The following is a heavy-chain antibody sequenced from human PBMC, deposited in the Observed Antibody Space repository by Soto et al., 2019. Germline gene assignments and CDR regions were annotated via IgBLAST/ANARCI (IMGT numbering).Heavy chain of an antibody. CDR3: ATVMDRRGYGMDV. CDR2: IKTKTDGGTT. CDR1: GFTFSNTW. V-gene: IGHV3-15*07. Sequence: PGGSLRLSCAASGFTFSNTWMNWVRQAPGKGLEWVGRIKTKTDGGTTDDAAPVKGRFTISRDDSKNTLYLQMNSLKTDDTAVYYCATVMDRRGYGMDVWGQGTTVTVSS. J-gene: IGHJ6*02. D-gene: IGHD2-2*03.